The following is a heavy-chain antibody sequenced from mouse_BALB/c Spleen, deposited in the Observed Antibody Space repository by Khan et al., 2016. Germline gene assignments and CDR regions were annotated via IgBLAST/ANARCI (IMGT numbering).Heavy chain of an antibody. D-gene: IGHD1-1*01. Sequence: EVQLQESGPELVKPGASVKVSCKASGYAFTSYNMYWVKQSHGKSLEWIGYIDPYNGGTSYNQKFKGKATLTVDKSSSTAYMHLNSLTSEDSAVYYCAREGITMVVAKGLDYWGQGTTLTVSS. CDR2: IDPYNGGT. J-gene: IGHJ2*01. V-gene: IGHV1S135*01. CDR1: GYAFTSYN. CDR3: AREGITMVVAKGLDY.